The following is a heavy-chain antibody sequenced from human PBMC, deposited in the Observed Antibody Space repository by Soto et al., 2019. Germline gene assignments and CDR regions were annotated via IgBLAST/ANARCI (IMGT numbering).Heavy chain of an antibody. D-gene: IGHD3-22*01. CDR3: ARRRGSYDSSGHGRAAYGLDV. CDR1: GLTYRTYW. Sequence: QPGGSLRLSCAASGLTYRTYWMTWIRQAPGKGLEWVANIKQDGSQKYYVDSVEGRFTVSRDNAKNSLYLQMNILRDEDTAVYFCARRRGSYDSSGHGRAAYGLDVWGQGTTVTVSS. CDR2: IKQDGSQK. J-gene: IGHJ6*02. V-gene: IGHV3-7*01.